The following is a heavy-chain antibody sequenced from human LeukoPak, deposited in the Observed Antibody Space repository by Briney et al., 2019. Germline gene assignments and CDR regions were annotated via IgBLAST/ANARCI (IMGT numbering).Heavy chain of an antibody. CDR1: VYTFTDYY. J-gene: IGHJ4*02. D-gene: IGHD1-26*01. Sequence: ASVKVACKASVYTFTDYYIHWVRQAPGQGLEWMGWINPNSGGTNYAQKFQGRVAMTRDTSISIAYMELSRLRSDDTAVYYCARDALPSSPYYFVYWGQGTLVTVSS. V-gene: IGHV1-2*02. CDR2: INPNSGGT. CDR3: ARDALPSSPYYFVY.